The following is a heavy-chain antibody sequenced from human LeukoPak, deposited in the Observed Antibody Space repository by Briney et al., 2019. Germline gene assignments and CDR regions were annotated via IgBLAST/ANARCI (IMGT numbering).Heavy chain of an antibody. Sequence: PGGSLRLSCAASGFTFSSYSMNWVRQAPGKGLEWVSSISSSRSYIYYADSVKGRFTISRDNAKNSLYLQMNSLRAEDTAVYYCARDLGGDTAMVSYYYGMDVWGQGTTVTVSS. CDR1: GFTFSSYS. D-gene: IGHD5-18*01. V-gene: IGHV3-21*01. CDR3: ARDLGGDTAMVSYYYGMDV. CDR2: ISSSRSYI. J-gene: IGHJ6*02.